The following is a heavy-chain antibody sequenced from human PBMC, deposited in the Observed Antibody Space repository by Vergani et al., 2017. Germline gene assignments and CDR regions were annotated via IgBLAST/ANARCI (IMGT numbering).Heavy chain of an antibody. V-gene: IGHV3-48*01. J-gene: IGHJ5*02. Sequence: EVQLVESGGGLVQPGGSLRLSCAASGFTFSSYSMNWVRQAPGKGLEWVSYISSSSSTIYYADSVKGRLTISRDNAKNSLYLQMNSLRAEDTAVYYCARVGILTGYYNEDNWFDPWGQGTLVTVSS. CDR3: ARVGILTGYYNEDNWFDP. D-gene: IGHD3-9*01. CDR1: GFTFSSYS. CDR2: ISSSSSTI.